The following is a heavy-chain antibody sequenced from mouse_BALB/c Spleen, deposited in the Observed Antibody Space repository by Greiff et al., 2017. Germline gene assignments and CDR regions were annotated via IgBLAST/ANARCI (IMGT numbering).Heavy chain of an antibody. D-gene: IGHD2-1*01. V-gene: IGHV5-6-4*01. Sequence: EVQRVESGGGLVQPGGSRKLSCAASGFTFSSYTMSWVRQTPEKRLEWVATISSGGSYTYYPDSVKGRFTISRDNAKNTLYLQMSSLKSEDTAMYYCTRDDGNYYAMDYWGQGTSVTVSS. CDR2: ISSGGSYT. CDR3: TRDDGNYYAMDY. J-gene: IGHJ4*01. CDR1: GFTFSSYT.